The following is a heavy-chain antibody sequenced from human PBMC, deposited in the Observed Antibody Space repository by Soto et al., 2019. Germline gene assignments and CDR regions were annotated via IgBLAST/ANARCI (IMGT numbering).Heavy chain of an antibody. CDR2: MNPNSGNT. V-gene: IGHV1-8*01. CDR1: GYTFASYD. Sequence: GASVKVSCKASGYTFASYDINWVRQATGQGLEWMGWMNPNSGNTGYAQKFQGRVTMTRNTSISTAYMELSSLRSEDTAVYYCARGGAWLVSQEFDYWGQGTLVTVSS. J-gene: IGHJ4*02. D-gene: IGHD6-19*01. CDR3: ARGGAWLVSQEFDY.